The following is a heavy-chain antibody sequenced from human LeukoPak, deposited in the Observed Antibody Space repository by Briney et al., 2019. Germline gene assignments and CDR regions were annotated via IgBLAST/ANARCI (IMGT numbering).Heavy chain of an antibody. V-gene: IGHV3-21*01. D-gene: IGHD3-10*01. J-gene: IGHJ3*02. CDR2: ISSSSSYI. CDR3: ADYGSEAFDI. CDR1: GFTFSSYS. Sequence: GGSLRLSCAASGFTFSSYSMNWIRQAPGKGLEWVSSISSSSSYIYYADSVKGRFTISRDNAKNSLYLQMNSLRAEDTAVYYCADYGSEAFDIWGQGTMVTVSS.